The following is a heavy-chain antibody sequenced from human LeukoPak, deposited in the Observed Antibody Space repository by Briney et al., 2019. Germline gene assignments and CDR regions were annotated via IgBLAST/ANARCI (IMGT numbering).Heavy chain of an antibody. D-gene: IGHD3-10*01. CDR3: AKTFYSGSGGELPHH. CDR2: ISYSGSGT. V-gene: IGHV3-23*01. CDR1: GGSISRYY. J-gene: IGHJ1*01. Sequence: HTSETLSLTCTVSGGSISRYYWNWIRQPPGKGLEWVSTISYSGSGTYYADSAKGRFTISRDNSENTVYLQMTSLRVEDTAEYYCAKTFYSGSGGELPHHWGQGTLVTVSS.